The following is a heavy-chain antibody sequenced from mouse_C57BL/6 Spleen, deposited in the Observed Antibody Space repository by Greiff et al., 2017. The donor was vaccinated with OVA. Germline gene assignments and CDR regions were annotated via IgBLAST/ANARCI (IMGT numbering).Heavy chain of an antibody. Sequence: QVQLKESGAELVRPGASVTLSCKASGYTFTDYEMHWVKQTPVHGLEWIGAIDPETGGTAYNQKFKGKAILTADKSSSTAYMELRSLTSEDSAVYYCTRLWGFGHYHYAMDYWGQGTSVTVSS. CDR1: GYTFTDYE. CDR3: TRLWGFGHYHYAMDY. J-gene: IGHJ4*01. D-gene: IGHD1-2*01. CDR2: IDPETGGT. V-gene: IGHV1-15*01.